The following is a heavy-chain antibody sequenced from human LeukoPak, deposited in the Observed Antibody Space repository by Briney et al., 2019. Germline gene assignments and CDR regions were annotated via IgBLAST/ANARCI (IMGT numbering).Heavy chain of an antibody. CDR3: ASLSVTTTPYYYYYMDV. D-gene: IGHD4-11*01. CDR2: MNSDGSST. Sequence: SGGSLRLSCAASGFTFSSYWMHWVRQAPGKGLVWVSRMNSDGSSTSYADSVKGRFTISRDNAKNTLYLQMNSLRAEDTAVYYCASLSVTTTPYYYYYMDVWGKGTTVTVSS. V-gene: IGHV3-74*01. J-gene: IGHJ6*03. CDR1: GFTFSSYW.